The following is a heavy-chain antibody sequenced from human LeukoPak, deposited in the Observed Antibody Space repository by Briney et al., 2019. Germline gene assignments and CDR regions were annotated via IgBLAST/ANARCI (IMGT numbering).Heavy chain of an antibody. V-gene: IGHV5-51*01. CDR3: ARHEGRVSGLRSYYYMDV. CDR1: GYSFTSYW. CDR2: IYPGDSDT. Sequence: GESLKISCKGSGYSFTSYWIGWVRQMPGKGLEWMGIIYPGDSDTRYSPSFQGQVTISADKSISTAYLQWSSQKASDTAMYYCARHEGRVSGLRSYYYMDVWGKGTTVTVSS. D-gene: IGHD3-10*01. J-gene: IGHJ6*03.